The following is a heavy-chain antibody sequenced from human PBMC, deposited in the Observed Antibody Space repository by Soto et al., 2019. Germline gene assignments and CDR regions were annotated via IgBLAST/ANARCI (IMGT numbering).Heavy chain of an antibody. Sequence: EVQLVESGGGLVQPGGSLRLSCAASGFTFSSYSMNWVRQAPGXXXXXXXXISSSSSTIYYADSVKGRFTISRDNAKXSLXXXXXXXXXXXXXXXXXXXXXXXXXXXXXXGEFDYWGQGTLVTVSS. J-gene: IGHJ4*02. CDR3: XXXXXXXXXXXXXGEFDY. V-gene: IGHV3-48*01. D-gene: IGHD3-10*01. CDR2: ISSSSSTI. CDR1: GFTFSSYS.